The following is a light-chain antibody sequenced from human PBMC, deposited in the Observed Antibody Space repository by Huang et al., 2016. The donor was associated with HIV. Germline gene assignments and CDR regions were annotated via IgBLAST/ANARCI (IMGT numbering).Light chain of an antibody. CDR1: QGIRVD. Sequence: AIQLTQSPSSLSASLGDTITITCRASQGIRVDLGWFQQKPGQAPKLLIYAASTLQSGVPSRFSGTASGTDFFTLTINNLQPEDFATYYCLQDYNYPITFGQGTRLDI. V-gene: IGKV1-6*02. CDR2: AAS. CDR3: LQDYNYPIT. J-gene: IGKJ5*01.